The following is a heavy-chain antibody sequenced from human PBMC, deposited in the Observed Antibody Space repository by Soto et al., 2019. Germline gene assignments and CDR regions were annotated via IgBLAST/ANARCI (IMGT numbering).Heavy chain of an antibody. D-gene: IGHD6-6*01. Sequence: SETLSLTCTVSGDSISSYYWSWVRQPPGKGLERIGYIYYIGSTDYNPSLKSRVTISVDTSKNQFSLKMRSVTAADTAVYYCVRLDVDSSSWLYLHYWGQGTLVTVSS. CDR2: IYYIGST. J-gene: IGHJ4*02. CDR1: GDSISSYY. CDR3: VRLDVDSSSWLYLHY. V-gene: IGHV4-59*01.